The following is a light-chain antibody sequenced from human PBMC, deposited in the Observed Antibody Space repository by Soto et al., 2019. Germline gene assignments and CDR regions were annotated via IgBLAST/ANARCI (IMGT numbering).Light chain of an antibody. Sequence: EIVLTQSPGTLSLSPGERATLSCWASQSVSNRYLAWYQQKPGQAPRLLIYGASSRATGIPDRFSGSGSGTEFTLTISSLQSEDFAVYYCQQYNNWPQTFGQGTKVDIK. CDR2: GAS. CDR3: QQYNNWPQT. V-gene: IGKV3-20*01. CDR1: QSVSNRY. J-gene: IGKJ1*01.